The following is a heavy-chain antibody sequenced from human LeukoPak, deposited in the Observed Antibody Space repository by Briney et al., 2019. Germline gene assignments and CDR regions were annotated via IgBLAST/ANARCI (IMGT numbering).Heavy chain of an antibody. D-gene: IGHD2-2*01. Sequence: SETLSLTCPVSGGSISSYYWSWIRQPPGRGLEWVGYIYYSGSTNYNPSLKSRVTISVDPSKHQFSLKLSSVTAADTAVYYCATSRRGVVPAAISYFQHWGQGTLLTLSS. J-gene: IGHJ1*01. V-gene: IGHV4-59*01. CDR2: IYYSGST. CDR3: ATSRRGVVPAAISYFQH. CDR1: GGSISSYY.